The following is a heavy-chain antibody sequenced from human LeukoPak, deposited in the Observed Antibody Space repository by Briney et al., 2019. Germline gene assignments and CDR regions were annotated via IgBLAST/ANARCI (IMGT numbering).Heavy chain of an antibody. CDR1: GFTFSSYE. J-gene: IGHJ4*02. D-gene: IGHD3-22*01. Sequence: PGGSLRLSCAASGFTFSSYEMNWVRQAPGKGLEWVSYISSSGSTIYYADSVKGRFTISRDNAKNSLYLQMNSLRAEDTAVYYCARGQPTYYYDSSGPAASDYWGQGTLVTVSS. V-gene: IGHV3-48*03. CDR3: ARGQPTYYYDSSGPAASDY. CDR2: ISSSGSTI.